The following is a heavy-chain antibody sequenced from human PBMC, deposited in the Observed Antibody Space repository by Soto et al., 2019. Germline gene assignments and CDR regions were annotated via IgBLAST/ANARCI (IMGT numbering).Heavy chain of an antibody. J-gene: IGHJ4*02. CDR3: ARDSRCGYYFDH. CDR1: GDSISSGGYS. CDR2: TYPSGGA. V-gene: IGHV4-30-2*01. D-gene: IGHD3-22*01. Sequence: QLQLQESGSGLVKPSQTLSLTCGVSGDSISSGGYSWNWSRQPPGKALEWIGHTYPSGGALYNPSHDSRVTISVDKSKNHVSLRLKSGTAAHTAVYYCARDSRCGYYFDHWAQGTLVPVSS.